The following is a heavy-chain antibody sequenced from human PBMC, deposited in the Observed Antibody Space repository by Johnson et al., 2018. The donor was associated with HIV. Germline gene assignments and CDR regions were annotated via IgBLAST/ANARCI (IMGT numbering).Heavy chain of an antibody. J-gene: IGHJ3*02. D-gene: IGHD1-26*01. CDR1: GFTVSSNE. V-gene: IGHV3-23*04. CDR2: ISGSGGST. CDR3: ARDGSGSFDAFDI. Sequence: VQLVESRGVLVQPGGSLRLSCAASGFTVSSNEMSWVRQAPGKGLEWVSAISGSGGSTYYADSVKGRFTISRDNSKNTLYLQMNSLRAEDTAVYYCARDGSGSFDAFDIWGQGTMVTVSS.